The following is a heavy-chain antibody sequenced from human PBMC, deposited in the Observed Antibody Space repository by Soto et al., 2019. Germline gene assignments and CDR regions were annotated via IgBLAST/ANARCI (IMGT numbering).Heavy chain of an antibody. V-gene: IGHV3-30*18. Sequence: QVQLVESGGGVVQPGRSLRLSCAASGFTFSSYGMHWVRQAPGKGLEWVAVISYDGSDKYYADSVKGRFTISRDNSNNTLYLQMGSRRAEDTAVYYWAKGVVGASTYFQHWGQGTLVSVSS. CDR3: AKGVVGASTYFQH. J-gene: IGHJ1*01. CDR2: ISYDGSDK. D-gene: IGHD1-26*01. CDR1: GFTFSSYG.